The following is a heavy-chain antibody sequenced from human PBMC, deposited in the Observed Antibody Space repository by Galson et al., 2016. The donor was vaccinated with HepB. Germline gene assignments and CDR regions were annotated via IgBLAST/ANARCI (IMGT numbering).Heavy chain of an antibody. CDR3: ARLTSVTSEKDY. D-gene: IGHD4-17*01. Sequence: SLRLSCAASGFTFSSYWMTWVRQAPGKGLEWVANIKQDGSEKYHADPVKGRFTISRDNAKNSLYLQMNGLRAEDTAVYYCARLTSVTSEKDYWGQGTLVTVSS. CDR2: IKQDGSEK. V-gene: IGHV3-7*01. CDR1: GFTFSSYW. J-gene: IGHJ4*02.